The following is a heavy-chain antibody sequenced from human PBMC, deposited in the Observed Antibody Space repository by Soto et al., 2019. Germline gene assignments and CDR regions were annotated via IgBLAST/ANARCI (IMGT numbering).Heavy chain of an antibody. Sequence: EVQLVESGGGVVRPGGSLRLACVVSGFSLDEYGMSWVRQAPGKGPEWVSGMHRNGNSTGYEDSVEDLFTISRDDAKNALYLQNNSLRAEDTAFYYCARDHRWGYEYGDYGDSWGHGTLVTVSS. V-gene: IGHV3-20*04. J-gene: IGHJ5*01. CDR1: GFSLDEYG. D-gene: IGHD4-17*01. CDR2: MHRNGNST. CDR3: ARDHRWGYEYGDYGDS.